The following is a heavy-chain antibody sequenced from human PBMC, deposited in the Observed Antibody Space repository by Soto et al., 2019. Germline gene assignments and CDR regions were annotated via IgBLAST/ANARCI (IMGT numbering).Heavy chain of an antibody. CDR1: GGSISRGDYY. Sequence: QVQLQESGPGLVKPSQTLSLTCTVSGGSISRGDYYWSWIRQPPGKGLEWIGYIYNGGSTYYSPSLKSRVTISVDTSKNQFSLRLASVTAADTAVYYCGRELPRTNRFDPWGHGTLVTVSS. V-gene: IGHV4-30-4*01. CDR2: IYNGGST. J-gene: IGHJ5*02. CDR3: GRELPRTNRFDP.